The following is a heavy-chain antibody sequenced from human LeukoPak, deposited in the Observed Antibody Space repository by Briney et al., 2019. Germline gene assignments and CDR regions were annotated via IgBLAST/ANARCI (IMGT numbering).Heavy chain of an antibody. D-gene: IGHD2-21*01. CDR1: GFAFEFHS. CDR3: ARDYMWAIDI. J-gene: IGHJ3*02. V-gene: IGHV3-48*01. CDR2: IHHTSTAI. Sequence: GGSLRLSCAASGFAFEFHSMNWVRQLPGKGLEWVSYIHHTSTAIYYADSVKGRFTISRDNARNSLYLQMNSLRAEDTAVYYCARDYMWAIDIWGQGTMVTVSS.